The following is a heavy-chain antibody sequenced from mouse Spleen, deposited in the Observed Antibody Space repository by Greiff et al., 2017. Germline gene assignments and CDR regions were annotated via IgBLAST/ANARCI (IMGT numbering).Heavy chain of an antibody. CDR2: IDPSDSYT. Sequence: VQLQQPGAELVMPGASVKLSCKASGYTFTSYWMHWVKQRPGQGLEWIGEIDPSDSYTNYNQKFKGKATLTVDKSSSTAYMQLSSLTSEDSAVYYCARARATLYFDYWGQGTTLTVSS. CDR1: GYTFTSYW. J-gene: IGHJ2*01. CDR3: ARARATLYFDY. D-gene: IGHD3-1*01. V-gene: IGHV1-69*01.